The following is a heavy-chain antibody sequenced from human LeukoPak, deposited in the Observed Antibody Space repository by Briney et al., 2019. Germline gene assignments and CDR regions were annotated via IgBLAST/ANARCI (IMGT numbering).Heavy chain of an antibody. V-gene: IGHV1-46*01. CDR3: ARNQEGFDY. CDR2: IYPRDGST. CDR1: GYTFTSNY. Sequence: EASVKVSCKASGYTFTSNYIHWVRQAPGQGLEWMGMIYPRDGSTSYAQKFQGRVTVTRDTSTSTVHMELSGLRSEDTAVYYCARNQEGFDYWGQGPLVTVS. J-gene: IGHJ4*02.